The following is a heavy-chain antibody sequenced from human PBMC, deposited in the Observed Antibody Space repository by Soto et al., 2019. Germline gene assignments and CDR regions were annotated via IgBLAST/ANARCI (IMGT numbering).Heavy chain of an antibody. CDR3: ALGRTGLDV. CDR1: GFTFNKYW. V-gene: IGHV3-7*01. J-gene: IGHJ6*02. Sequence: EVQLVESGGGLVQPGGSLRLSCAASGFTFNKYWMTWVRQAPGKGLEWVANIQQVGSEKYYVDSVKGRFTISRDNADNSLYLQMNGLRAEDPAVYYCALGRTGLDVWGQGTTVTVSS. CDR2: IQQVGSEK. D-gene: IGHD7-27*01.